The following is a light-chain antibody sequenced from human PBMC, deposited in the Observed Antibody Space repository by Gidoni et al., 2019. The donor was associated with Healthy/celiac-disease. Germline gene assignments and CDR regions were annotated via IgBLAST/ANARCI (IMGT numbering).Light chain of an antibody. Sequence: SALPQPASVSRSPGQSLTISCTGTSSDVGGYNYVSWYQQHPGKAPKLMIYEVSNRPSGVSNRFSGSKSGNTASLTISGLQAEDEADYYCSSYTSSSTLVFGTGTKVTVL. CDR2: EVS. CDR1: SSDVGGYNY. V-gene: IGLV2-14*01. CDR3: SSYTSSSTLV. J-gene: IGLJ1*01.